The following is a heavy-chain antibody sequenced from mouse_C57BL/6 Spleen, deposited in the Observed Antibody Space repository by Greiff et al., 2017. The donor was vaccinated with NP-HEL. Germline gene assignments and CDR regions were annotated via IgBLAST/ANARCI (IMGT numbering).Heavy chain of an antibody. Sequence: EVNVVESGGDLVKPGGSLKLSCAASGFTFSSYGMSWVRQTPDKRLEWVATISSGGSYTYYPDSVKGRFTISRDNAKNTLYLQMSSLKSEDTAMYYCAKMIYDGYPWFAYWGQGTLVTVSA. CDR3: AKMIYDGYPWFAY. J-gene: IGHJ3*01. V-gene: IGHV5-6*01. D-gene: IGHD2-3*01. CDR2: ISSGGSYT. CDR1: GFTFSSYG.